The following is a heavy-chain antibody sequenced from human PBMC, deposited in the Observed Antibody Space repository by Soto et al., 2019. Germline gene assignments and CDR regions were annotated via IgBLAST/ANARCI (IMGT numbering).Heavy chain of an antibody. CDR3: ARILIMGTTRGSYFDY. CDR2: ISSSSSYI. J-gene: IGHJ4*02. D-gene: IGHD1-20*01. V-gene: IGHV3-21*01. Sequence: PGGSLRLSCAASGFTFSSYTMNWVRQAPGKGLEWVSSISSSSSYIYYADSVKGRFTISRDNAKNSLYLQMNGLRAEDTAVYYCARILIMGTTRGSYFDYWGQETLVTVPS. CDR1: GFTFSSYT.